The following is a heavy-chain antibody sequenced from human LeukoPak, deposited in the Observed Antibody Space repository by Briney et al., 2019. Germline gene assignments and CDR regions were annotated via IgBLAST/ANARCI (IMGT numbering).Heavy chain of an antibody. D-gene: IGHD3-16*01. V-gene: IGHV1-46*01. J-gene: IGHJ4*02. CDR1: GYTFTSYY. CDR2: INPSGGST. Sequence: ASVKVSCKASGYTFTSYYMHWVRQAPGQGLEWMGIINPSGGSTSYAQKFQGRVTMTRDTSTSTVYMGLSSLRSEDTAVYYCARDRIMITFGGGIDYWGQGTLVTVSS. CDR3: ARDRIMITFGGGIDY.